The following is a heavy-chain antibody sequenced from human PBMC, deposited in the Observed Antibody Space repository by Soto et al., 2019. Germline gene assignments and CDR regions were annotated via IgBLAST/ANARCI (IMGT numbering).Heavy chain of an antibody. CDR3: AGSSSSGPPGFYGMDV. Sequence: GASVKVSCKASGGTFSSYAISWVRQAPGQGLEWMGGIIPIFGTANYAQKFQGRVTITADESTSTAYMELSSLRSEDTAVYYCAGSSSSGPPGFYGMDVWGQGTTVTVSS. D-gene: IGHD6-6*01. J-gene: IGHJ6*02. V-gene: IGHV1-69*13. CDR1: GGTFSSYA. CDR2: IIPIFGTA.